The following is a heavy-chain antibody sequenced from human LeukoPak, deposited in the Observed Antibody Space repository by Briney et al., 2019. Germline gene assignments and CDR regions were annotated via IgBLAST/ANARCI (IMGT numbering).Heavy chain of an antibody. Sequence: GGSLRLSCAGSGFTFRSYAMSWVRQSPVKGLEWVSAISGSGDGTYYADSVKARFTISRDNSKNTVYLEMSSLRAEDTAVYYCVRSAWPKTWFDPWGQGTLVTVSS. CDR3: VRSAWPKTWFDP. CDR1: GFTFRSYA. CDR2: ISGSGDGT. V-gene: IGHV3-23*01. J-gene: IGHJ5*02.